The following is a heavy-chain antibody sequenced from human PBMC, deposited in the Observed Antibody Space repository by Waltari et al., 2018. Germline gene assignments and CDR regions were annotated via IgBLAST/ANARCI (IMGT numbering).Heavy chain of an antibody. Sequence: QVQLQESGPGLVKPSETLSLTCGVSGSSINSGFYWAWIRQPPGKGLEWIGSVYYGGTTYFNSSLNSRATISKDASENQFSLRLRFVTAADTAVYFCVARPTVTNSRYFDSWGQGILVIVSS. J-gene: IGHJ4*02. CDR1: GSSINSGFY. V-gene: IGHV4-38-2*01. D-gene: IGHD4-17*01. CDR3: VARPTVTNSRYFDS. CDR2: VYYGGTT.